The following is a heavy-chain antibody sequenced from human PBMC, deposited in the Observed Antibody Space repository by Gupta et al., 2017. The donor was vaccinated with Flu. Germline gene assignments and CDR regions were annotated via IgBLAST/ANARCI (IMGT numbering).Heavy chain of an antibody. D-gene: IGHD2-15*01. CDR2: INVAGDT. CDR3: AREFPVVGSYFCGMDV. Sequence: GFPFSIYDMHWVRQVPGKGLEWVSAINVAGDTYYADSVQGRFTISRENVRDSLYLQMDSLSVGDTAVYYCAREFPVVGSYFCGMDVWGQGTTVTVSS. CDR1: GFPFSIYD. J-gene: IGHJ6*02. V-gene: IGHV3-13*01.